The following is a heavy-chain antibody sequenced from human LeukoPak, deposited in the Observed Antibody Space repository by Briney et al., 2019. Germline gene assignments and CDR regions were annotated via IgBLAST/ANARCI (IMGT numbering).Heavy chain of an antibody. D-gene: IGHD3-10*01. V-gene: IGHV4-30-4*01. CDR1: GGSISSGDYY. J-gene: IGHJ6*02. CDR2: IYYSGST. CDR3: ARDRVYGSGSYREYYGMDV. Sequence: TSQTLSLTCTVSGGSISSGDYYWSWIRQPPGKGLEWIGYIYYSGSTYYNPSLKSRVIISVDTSKNQFSLKLSSVTAADTAVYYCARDRVYGSGSYREYYGMDVWGQGTTVTVSS.